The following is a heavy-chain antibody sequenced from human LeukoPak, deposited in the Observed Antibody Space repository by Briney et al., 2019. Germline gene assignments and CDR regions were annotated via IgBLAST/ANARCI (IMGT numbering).Heavy chain of an antibody. D-gene: IGHD3-3*01. CDR1: GGSISSGGYY. CDR3: ARAMETTYYDFWSGYQINWFDP. J-gene: IGHJ5*02. CDR2: IYYSGST. V-gene: IGHV4-31*03. Sequence: PSETLSLTCTVSGGSISSGGYYWSWIRQHPGKGLEWIGYIYYSGSTYYNPSLKSRVTISVDTSKNQFSLKLSSVTAADTAVYYCARAMETTYYDFWSGYQINWFDPWGQGTLVTVSS.